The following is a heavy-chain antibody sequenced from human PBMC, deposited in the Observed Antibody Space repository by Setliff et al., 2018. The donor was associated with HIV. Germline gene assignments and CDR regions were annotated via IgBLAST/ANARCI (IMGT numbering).Heavy chain of an antibody. J-gene: IGHJ3*01. CDR1: GYSFTSYW. CDR3: AKAGRGIYYTGGYYYDGFDE. Sequence: GESLKISCKGSGYSFTSYWIGWVRQMPGKGLEWMGIIYPGDSDTRYSPSFQGQVTISADKSISTAYLQWSSLKASDTAMYYCAKAGRGIYYTGGYYYDGFDEWGQGTMVTVSS. V-gene: IGHV5-51*01. CDR2: IYPGDSDT. D-gene: IGHD3-22*01.